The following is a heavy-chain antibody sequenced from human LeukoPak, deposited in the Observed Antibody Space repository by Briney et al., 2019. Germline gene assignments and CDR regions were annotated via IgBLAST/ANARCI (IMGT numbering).Heavy chain of an antibody. J-gene: IGHJ4*02. D-gene: IGHD3-22*01. CDR2: IYHTGRT. CDR1: GYSVSSGYY. V-gene: IGHV4-38-2*02. Sequence: NASETLSLTCAVSGYSVSSGYYWGWIRQPPGKGPEYIGSIYHTGRTYHNPSLKSRVTISVDTSKNQFSLKLNSVTAADTAVYYCARDERPNSYSYDRGSFYFHYWGQGTLVTVSS. CDR3: ARDERPNSYSYDRGSFYFHY.